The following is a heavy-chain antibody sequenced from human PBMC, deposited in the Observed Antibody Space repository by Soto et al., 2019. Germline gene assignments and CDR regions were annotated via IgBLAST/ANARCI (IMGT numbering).Heavy chain of an antibody. J-gene: IGHJ4*02. V-gene: IGHV3-30-3*01. CDR3: ALGDYYYDSSGYYYPPDY. D-gene: IGHD3-22*01. CDR2: ISYDGSNK. Sequence: GGSLRLFCAASGFTFSSYAMHWVRQAPGKGLEWVAVISYDGSNKYYADSVKGRFTISRDNSKNTLYLQMNSLRAEDTAVYYCALGDYYYDSSGYYYPPDYWGQGTLVTVSS. CDR1: GFTFSSYA.